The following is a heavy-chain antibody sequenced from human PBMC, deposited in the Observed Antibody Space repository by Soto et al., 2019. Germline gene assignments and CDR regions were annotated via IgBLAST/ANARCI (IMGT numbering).Heavy chain of an antibody. CDR3: ARRARPDFYYKGV. CDR1: GFTLSGYA. D-gene: IGHD6-6*01. V-gene: IGHV3-64*01. CDR2: ISSNGVGT. J-gene: IGHJ6*03. Sequence: EVQLAESGGGLAQPGGSLRLSCVASGFTLSGYAMDWVRQAPGKGLEYVSGISSNGVGTYYANSVQGRFTISRDNSKNAVYLQMGALRPEDMAVYYCARRARPDFYYKGVWGKGTTVTVS.